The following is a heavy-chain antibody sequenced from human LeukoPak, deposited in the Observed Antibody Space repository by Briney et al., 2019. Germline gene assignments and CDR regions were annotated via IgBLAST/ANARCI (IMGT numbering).Heavy chain of an antibody. J-gene: IGHJ3*02. CDR2: ISGSGGST. Sequence: GGSRRLSCAASGFTFSSYAMSWVRQAPGKGLEWVSAISGSGGSTYYADSVKGRFTISRDNSKNTLYLQMNSLRAEDTAVYYCAKDLSGGVRFLEWLLSRNAFDIWGQGTMVTVSS. CDR1: GFTFSSYA. CDR3: AKDLSGGVRFLEWLLSRNAFDI. D-gene: IGHD3-3*01. V-gene: IGHV3-23*01.